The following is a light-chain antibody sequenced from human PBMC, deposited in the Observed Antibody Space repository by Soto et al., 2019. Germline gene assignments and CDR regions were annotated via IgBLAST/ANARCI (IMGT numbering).Light chain of an antibody. J-gene: IGKJ5*01. Sequence: EIVLTQSPGTLSLSPGERATLSCRASHSVSSSYLTWYQQKPGQAPRLLIYSASSRATGIPDRFSGSGSGTDFTLTISRLEPEDFAVYYCQVRTNWSIAFGRGTRLEIK. V-gene: IGKV3D-20*02. CDR2: SAS. CDR1: HSVSSSY. CDR3: QVRTNWSIA.